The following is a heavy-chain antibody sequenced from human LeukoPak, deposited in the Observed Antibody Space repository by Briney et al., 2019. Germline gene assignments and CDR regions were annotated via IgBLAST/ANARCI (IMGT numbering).Heavy chain of an antibody. CDR1: GFTVSSNY. CDR3: AKSPKTGFLFDY. V-gene: IGHV3-66*01. CDR2: IYGGVNT. Sequence: GGSLRLSCAASGFTVSSNYMSWVRQAPGKGPEWVSVIYGGVNTVYADSVQGRFTISRDNSKNTLYLQMNSLRAEDTAVYYCAKSPKTGFLFDYWGKGTLVTVSS. J-gene: IGHJ4*02. D-gene: IGHD1-1*01.